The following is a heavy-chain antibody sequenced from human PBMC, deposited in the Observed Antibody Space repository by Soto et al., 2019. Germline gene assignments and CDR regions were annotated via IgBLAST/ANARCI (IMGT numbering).Heavy chain of an antibody. J-gene: IGHJ5*02. V-gene: IGHV3-30*18. D-gene: IGHD3-16*01. CDR2: ISYDGSNK. Sequence: QVQLVESGGGVVQPGRSLRLSCAASGFTFSSYGMHWVRQAPGKGLEWVAVISYDGSNKYYADSVKGRFTISRDNSKNTLYLQMNSLRAEGTAVYYCAKEGGLSWGQGTLVTVSS. CDR3: AKEGGLS. CDR1: GFTFSSYG.